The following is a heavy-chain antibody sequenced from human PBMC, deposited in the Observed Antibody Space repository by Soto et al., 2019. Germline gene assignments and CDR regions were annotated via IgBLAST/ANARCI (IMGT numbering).Heavy chain of an antibody. D-gene: IGHD3-22*01. CDR3: ARLSGFGWLYYYDSSGYYYSWFDP. Sequence: PSETLSLTCTVSGGSISSSSYYWGWIRQPPGKGLEWIGSIYYSGSTYYNPSLKSRVTISVDTSKNQFSLKLSSVTAADTAVYYCARLSGFGWLYYYDSSGYYYSWFDPWGQGTLVNVSS. V-gene: IGHV4-39*01. CDR2: IYYSGST. CDR1: GGSISSSSYY. J-gene: IGHJ5*02.